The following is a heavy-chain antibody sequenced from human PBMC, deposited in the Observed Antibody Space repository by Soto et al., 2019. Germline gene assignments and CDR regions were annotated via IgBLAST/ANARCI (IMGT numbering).Heavy chain of an antibody. CDR3: ASTDRSGSGFDY. CDR1: GYSVSINIAS. CDR2: TSYRSKWYN. Sequence: QVQLQQSGPGLVKPSQPLSLTCDISGYSVSINIASLNCISQAPSIFLKWLGRTSYRSKWYNDYAGAVTSQIIINPDTSMNQFPPQLNSVTPGDTALYYCASTDRSGSGFDYWCQGTLVTVSS. J-gene: IGHJ4*02. V-gene: IGHV6-1*01. D-gene: IGHD3-22*01.